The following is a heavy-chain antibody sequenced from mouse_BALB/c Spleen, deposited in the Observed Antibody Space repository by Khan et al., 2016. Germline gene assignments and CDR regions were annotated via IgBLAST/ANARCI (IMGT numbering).Heavy chain of an antibody. CDR1: GFSLTGYG. Sequence: QVQLKESGPGLVAPSQSLSITCTVSGFSLTGYGVNWVRQPPGKGLEWLGMIWGDGSTDYHSALKSRLSISKDNSKSQVFLKMNSLQTDDTARYYWARDRGSAWFAYWGQGTLVTVSA. CDR3: ARDRGSAWFAY. J-gene: IGHJ3*01. CDR2: IWGDGST. V-gene: IGHV2-6-7*01.